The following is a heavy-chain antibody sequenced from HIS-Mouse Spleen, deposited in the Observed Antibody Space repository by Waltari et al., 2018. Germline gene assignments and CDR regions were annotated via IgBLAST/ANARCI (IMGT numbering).Heavy chain of an antibody. CDR3: AYGDYFDY. CDR2: IYYSGSN. V-gene: IGHV4-39*01. CDR1: GGSISSSSYY. J-gene: IGHJ4*02. Sequence: QLQLQESGPGLVKPSETLSLTCSVSGGSISSSSYYWGWIRQPPGKGREWVGSIYYSGSNSFNPSLKSRVTISVDTSKNQFSLKLSSVTAADTAVYYCAYGDYFDYWGQGTLVTVSS. D-gene: IGHD4-17*01.